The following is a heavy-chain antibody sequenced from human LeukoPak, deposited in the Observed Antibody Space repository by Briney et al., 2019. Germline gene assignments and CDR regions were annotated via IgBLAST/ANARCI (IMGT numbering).Heavy chain of an antibody. V-gene: IGHV4-34*01. CDR3: ARLPRGYYGDYQIDY. CDR1: GGSFSGYF. J-gene: IGHJ4*02. D-gene: IGHD4-17*01. CDR2: INHSGST. Sequence: ASETLSLTCAVYGGSFSGYFWSWIRQPPDKGLEWIGEINHSGSTNYNPSLKSRVTISVDTSKNQFSLKLSSVTAADTAVYYCARLPRGYYGDYQIDYWGQGTLVTVSS.